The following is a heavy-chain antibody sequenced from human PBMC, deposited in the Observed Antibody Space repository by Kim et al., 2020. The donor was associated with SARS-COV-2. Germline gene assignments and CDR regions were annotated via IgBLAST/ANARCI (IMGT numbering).Heavy chain of an antibody. CDR1: GYTFTGYY. J-gene: IGHJ4*02. Sequence: ASVKVSCKASGYTFTGYYMHWVRQAPGQGLEWMGRINPNSGGTNYAQKFQGRVTMTRDTSISTAYMELSRLRSDDTAVYYCARDEDYYDSSGYYYAPYGAWXYWGQGTLVTVSS. CDR2: INPNSGGT. V-gene: IGHV1-2*06. D-gene: IGHD3-22*01. CDR3: ARDEDYYDSSGYYYAPYGAWXY.